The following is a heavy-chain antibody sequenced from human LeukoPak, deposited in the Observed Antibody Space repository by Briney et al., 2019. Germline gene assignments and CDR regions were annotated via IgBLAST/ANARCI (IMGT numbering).Heavy chain of an antibody. CDR2: IYTSGST. CDR1: GGSISSGSYY. J-gene: IGHJ4*02. D-gene: IGHD3-3*01. Sequence: SQTLSLTCTVSGGSISSGSYYWSWIRQPAGKGLGWIGRIYTSGSTNYNPSLKSRVTISVDTSKSQFSLKLSSVTAADTAVYYCARDRGYDFWSGLFDYWGQGTLVTVSS. CDR3: ARDRGYDFWSGLFDY. V-gene: IGHV4-61*02.